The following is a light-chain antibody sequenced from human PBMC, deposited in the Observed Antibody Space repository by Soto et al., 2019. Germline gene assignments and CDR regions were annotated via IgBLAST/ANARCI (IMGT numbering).Light chain of an antibody. CDR2: DAS. CDR3: QHYNTYPWT. J-gene: IGKJ1*01. V-gene: IGKV1-5*01. CDR1: QSISSW. Sequence: DIQMTQSPSTLSASVGYRFTITCRASQSISSWLAWYQQKPGKAPKLLIYDASNLESGVPSRFSGSGSGTEFTLNISSLQPGDFATYYCQHYNTYPWTFGQGTTVDIK.